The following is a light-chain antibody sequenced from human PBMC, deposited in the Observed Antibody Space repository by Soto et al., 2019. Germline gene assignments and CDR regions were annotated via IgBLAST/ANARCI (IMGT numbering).Light chain of an antibody. V-gene: IGLV1-44*01. CDR2: SNN. Sequence: QSVLTQPPSASGTPGQRVTISCSGSSSNIRSNTVNWYQQLPGTAPKLLIYSNNQRPSGVPDRFSGSKSGTSASLAISGLQSEDEADYYCAAWDDSLNAFYVFGTGTKVTVL. CDR3: AAWDDSLNAFYV. CDR1: SSNIRSNT. J-gene: IGLJ1*01.